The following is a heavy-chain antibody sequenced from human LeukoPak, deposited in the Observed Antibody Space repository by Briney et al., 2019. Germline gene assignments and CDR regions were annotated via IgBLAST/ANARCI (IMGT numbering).Heavy chain of an antibody. CDR1: GFTFSSYG. D-gene: IGHD6-25*01. CDR2: ISYDGSNK. J-gene: IGHJ4*02. V-gene: IGHV3-30*18. Sequence: GRSLRLSCAASGFTFSSYGMHWVRQAPGKGLEWVAVISYDGSNKYYADSVKGRFTISRDNSKNTLYLQMNSLRAGDTAVYYCAKACGYGSSNYFDYWGQGTLVTVSS. CDR3: AKACGYGSSNYFDY.